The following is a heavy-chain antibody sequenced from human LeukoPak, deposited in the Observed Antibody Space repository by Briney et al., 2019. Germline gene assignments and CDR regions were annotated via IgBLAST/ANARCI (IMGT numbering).Heavy chain of an antibody. CDR3: TRLIRAYYYDSSGYHYGMDV. J-gene: IGHJ6*02. D-gene: IGHD3-22*01. CDR2: IKQDGSEK. CDR1: GFTFSSYW. Sequence: GGSLRLSCAASGFTFSSYWMSWVRQAPGKGLEWVANIKQDGSEKYYVDSVKGRFTISRDNAKNSLYLQMNSLRAEDTAVYYCTRLIRAYYYDSSGYHYGMDVWGQGTTVTVSS. V-gene: IGHV3-7*01.